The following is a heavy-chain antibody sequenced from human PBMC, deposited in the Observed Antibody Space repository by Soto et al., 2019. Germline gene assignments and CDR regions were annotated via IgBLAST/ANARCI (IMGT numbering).Heavy chain of an antibody. D-gene: IGHD3-10*01. V-gene: IGHV4-59*01. J-gene: IGHJ4*02. CDR3: ARYMVRGGKYYFDY. CDR1: VGSISSYY. Sequence: SETLSLTCTVSVGSISSYYWSWIRQPPGKGLEWIGYIYYSGSTNYNPSLKSRVTISVDTSKNQFSLKLSSVTAADTAVYYCARYMVRGGKYYFDYWGQGTLVTVSS. CDR2: IYYSGST.